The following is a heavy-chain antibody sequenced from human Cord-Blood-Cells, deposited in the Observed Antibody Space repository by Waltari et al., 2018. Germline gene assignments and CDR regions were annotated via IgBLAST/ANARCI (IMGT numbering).Heavy chain of an antibody. J-gene: IGHJ3*02. Sequence: QVQLVQSGAEVKKPGSSVKVSCKASGGTFSSYAISWVRPAPGQGLGWMGGVIPVFGSANDAQTCQGRVTITADESTSTAYMELSSLRSEDTAVYYCARCTEIGWEVPAARVAFDIWGQGTMVTVSS. V-gene: IGHV1-69*12. CDR3: ARCTEIGWEVPAARVAFDI. CDR2: VIPVFGSA. CDR1: GGTFSSYA. D-gene: IGHD2-2*01.